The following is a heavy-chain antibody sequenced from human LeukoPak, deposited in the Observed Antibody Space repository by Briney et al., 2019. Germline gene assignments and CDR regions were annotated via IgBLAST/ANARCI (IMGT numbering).Heavy chain of an antibody. Sequence: GGSLRLSCAASGFTFSSYAMSWVRQAPGKGLEWVSAISGSGYSTYYADSVKGRFTISRDNSKNTLYLQMNSLRAEDTAVYYCARDRLEYCSGGTCSLPHYWGQGTLVTVSS. J-gene: IGHJ4*02. CDR2: ISGSGYST. V-gene: IGHV3-23*01. CDR1: GFTFSSYA. CDR3: ARDRLEYCSGGTCSLPHY. D-gene: IGHD2-15*01.